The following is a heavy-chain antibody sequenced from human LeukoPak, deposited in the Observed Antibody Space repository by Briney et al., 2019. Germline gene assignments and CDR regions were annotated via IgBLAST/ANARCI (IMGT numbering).Heavy chain of an antibody. V-gene: IGHV3-48*03. CDR2: ISGSGSTI. Sequence: GGSLRLSCAASGFTFSSYEMSWVRQAPGKGLEWVPYISGSGSTIYYAGSVKGRFTISRDNAKNSLYLQMNSLRAEDTAVYYCARAGSGGYNWFDPWGQGTLVTVSS. J-gene: IGHJ5*02. D-gene: IGHD6-19*01. CDR1: GFTFSSYE. CDR3: ARAGSGGYNWFDP.